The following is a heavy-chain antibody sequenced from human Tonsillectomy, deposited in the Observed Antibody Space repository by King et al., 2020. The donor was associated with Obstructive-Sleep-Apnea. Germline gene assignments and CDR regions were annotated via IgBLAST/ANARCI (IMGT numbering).Heavy chain of an antibody. CDR1: GYTFTGYY. V-gene: IGHV1-2*02. J-gene: IGHJ5*02. Sequence: QLVQSGAEVMKPGASVKVSCKASGYTFTGYYIHWVRQAPGQGLEWMGWINPYRGGTNYAQKFQGRVTMTRDTSISTAYMELSRLGSDDTAVYYCARVYVEEIVATINDAWFDPWGQGTLVTVSS. CDR3: ARVYVEEIVATINDAWFDP. CDR2: INPYRGGT. D-gene: IGHD5-12*01.